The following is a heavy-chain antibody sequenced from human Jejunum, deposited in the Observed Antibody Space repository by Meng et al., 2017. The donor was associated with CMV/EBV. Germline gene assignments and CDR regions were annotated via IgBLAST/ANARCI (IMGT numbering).Heavy chain of an antibody. CDR2: IYSSGTT. J-gene: IGHJ4*02. CDR3: ARHEVVGTAIFDY. CDR1: GGSISNYY. V-gene: IGHV4-4*07. D-gene: IGHD6-19*01. Sequence: QVQLQESGPGLVKPSETRSLTCTVSGGSISNYYWSWIRQPAGKGLEYIGRIYSSGTTKYNPSLNSRVTMSVDTSKNQFSLKVRSVTAADTAVYLCARHEVVGTAIFDYWGQGTLVTASS.